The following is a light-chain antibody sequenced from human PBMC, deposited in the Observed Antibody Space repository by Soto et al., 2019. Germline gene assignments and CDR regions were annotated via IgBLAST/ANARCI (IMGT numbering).Light chain of an antibody. CDR1: QGIAIW. CDR2: GAS. Sequence: DIQMTQSPSTLSASVGDRVTITFRASQGIAIWLSWYQQKPGKAPNLIIYGASNLKSGVPSRFSGSGSGTDFTLTISSLQPEDFATYYCQQLNSYPITFGQGTRLEIK. V-gene: IGKV1-5*01. J-gene: IGKJ5*01. CDR3: QQLNSYPIT.